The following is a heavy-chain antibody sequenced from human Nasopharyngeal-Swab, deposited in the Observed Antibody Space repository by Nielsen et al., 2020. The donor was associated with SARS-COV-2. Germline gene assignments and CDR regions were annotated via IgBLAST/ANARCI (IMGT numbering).Heavy chain of an antibody. CDR1: GFTFSSYA. CDR2: ISYDGSNK. CDR3: AREVDSSGLVDY. Sequence: GESLKISCAASGFTFSSYAMRWVRQAPGKGLEWVAVISYDGSNKYYADSVKGRFTISRDNSKNTLYLQMNSLRAEDTAVYYCAREVDSSGLVDYWGQGTLVTVSS. V-gene: IGHV3-30-3*01. D-gene: IGHD6-19*01. J-gene: IGHJ4*02.